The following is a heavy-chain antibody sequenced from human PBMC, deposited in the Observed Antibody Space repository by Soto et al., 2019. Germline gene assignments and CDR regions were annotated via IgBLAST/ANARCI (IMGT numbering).Heavy chain of an antibody. V-gene: IGHV1-2*02. CDR1: GYTFTGYY. J-gene: IGHJ3*02. CDR2: INPNSGGT. CDR3: AILLGRGDPAIHFGPAFDT. D-gene: IGHD5-18*01. Sequence: ASVKVSCKASGYTFTGYYMHWVRQAPGQGLEWMGWINPNSGGTNYAQKFQGRVTMTRDTSISTAYMELSRLRSDDTAVYYCAILLGRGDPAIHFGPAFDTWGQGTMVTVSS.